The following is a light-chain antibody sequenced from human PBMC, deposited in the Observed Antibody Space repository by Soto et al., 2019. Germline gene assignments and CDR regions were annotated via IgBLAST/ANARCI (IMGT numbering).Light chain of an antibody. Sequence: EIQITRFPSPLSPTVRGRGPLPCRASQSSSRWLAWYQQKPGKAPKLLIYKASSLESGVPSRFSGSGSGTEFTLTISSLQPDDFATYYCQQYNSYLFGQGTKVDIK. CDR1: QSSSRW. CDR2: KAS. V-gene: IGKV1-5*03. CDR3: QQYNSYL. J-gene: IGKJ1*01.